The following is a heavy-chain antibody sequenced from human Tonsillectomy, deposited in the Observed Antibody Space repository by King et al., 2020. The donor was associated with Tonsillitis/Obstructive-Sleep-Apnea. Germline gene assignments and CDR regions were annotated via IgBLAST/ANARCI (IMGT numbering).Heavy chain of an antibody. Sequence: TLKESGPTLVKPTQTLTLTCTFSGFSLSTSGVGVGWIRQPPGKALEWLALIYWDDDKRYSPSLKSRLTITKDTSKNQVVLIMTNMDPVDTATYYCAHSLYYYDISGYFHFDYWGQGTLVTVSS. CDR2: IYWDDDK. V-gene: IGHV2-5*02. D-gene: IGHD3-22*01. CDR3: AHSLYYYDISGYFHFDY. CDR1: GFSLSTSGVG. J-gene: IGHJ4*02.